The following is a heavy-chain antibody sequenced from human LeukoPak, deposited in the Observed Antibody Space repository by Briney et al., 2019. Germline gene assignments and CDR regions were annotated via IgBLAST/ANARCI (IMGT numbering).Heavy chain of an antibody. CDR2: ISGSGGST. J-gene: IGHJ4*02. D-gene: IGHD3-22*01. V-gene: IGHV3-23*01. CDR1: GFTFSSYA. CDR3: AKEGLNYYDSSGYYDY. Sequence: GGSLSLSCAASGFTFSSYAMSWVRQAPGKGLEWVSAISGSGGSTYYADSVKGRFTISRDNSKNTLYLQMNSLRAEDTAVYYCAKEGLNYYDSSGYYDYWGQGTLVTVSS.